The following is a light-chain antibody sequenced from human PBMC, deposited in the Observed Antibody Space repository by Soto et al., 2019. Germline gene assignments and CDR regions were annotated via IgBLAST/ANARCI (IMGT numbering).Light chain of an antibody. V-gene: IGKV1-39*01. Sequence: DIQMTQSPSSLSASAGDRVTITCRASQSISSYLNWYQQKPGKAPNLLIHTASSLQTGVPSRFSVSGSGTEFTLTISCLQPEDFATYYCQQRHSYPIAFGQGTRLEIK. CDR1: QSISSY. CDR3: QQRHSYPIA. J-gene: IGKJ5*01. CDR2: TAS.